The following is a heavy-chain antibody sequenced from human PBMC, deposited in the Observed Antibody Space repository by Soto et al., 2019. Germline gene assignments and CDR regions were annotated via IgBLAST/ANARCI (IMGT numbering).Heavy chain of an antibody. CDR1: GYTLTSYS. D-gene: IGHD6-6*01. Sequence: APVKVSRKASGYTLTSYSMHWVRQAPGQRLEWMGWINAGNGNTKYSQKFQGRVTITRDTSASTAYMELSSLRSEDTAVYYCARDLSSSSSPGTWGQGTLVTVSS. V-gene: IGHV1-3*01. CDR2: INAGNGNT. J-gene: IGHJ5*02. CDR3: ARDLSSSSSPGT.